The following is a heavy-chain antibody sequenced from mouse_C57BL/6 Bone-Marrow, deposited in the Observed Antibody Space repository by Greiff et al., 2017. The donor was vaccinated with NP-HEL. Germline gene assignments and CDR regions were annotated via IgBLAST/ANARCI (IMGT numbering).Heavy chain of an antibody. CDR2: IRLKSDNYAT. CDR3: TSMVTTGCYWYFDV. J-gene: IGHJ1*03. V-gene: IGHV6-3*01. Sequence: EVQGVESGGGLVQPGGSMKLSCVASGFTFSNYWMNWVRQSPEKGLEWVAQIRLKSDNYATHYAESVKGRFTISRDDSKSSVYLQMNNLRAEDTGIYYCTSMVTTGCYWYFDVWGTGTTVTVSS. D-gene: IGHD2-2*01. CDR1: GFTFSNYW.